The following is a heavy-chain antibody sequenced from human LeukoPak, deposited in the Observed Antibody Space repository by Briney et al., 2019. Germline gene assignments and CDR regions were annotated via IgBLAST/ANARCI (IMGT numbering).Heavy chain of an antibody. CDR2: INPNSGGT. J-gene: IGHJ4*02. CDR1: GYTFTGYY. CDR3: ARQNIAARHFDY. D-gene: IGHD6-6*01. Sequence: WASVKVSCKASGYTFTGYYMHWVRQAPGQGLEWMGWINPNSGGTNYAQKFQGRVTMTRDTSISTAYMELSRLRSDDTAVYYCARQNIAARHFDYWGQGTLVTVSS. V-gene: IGHV1-2*02.